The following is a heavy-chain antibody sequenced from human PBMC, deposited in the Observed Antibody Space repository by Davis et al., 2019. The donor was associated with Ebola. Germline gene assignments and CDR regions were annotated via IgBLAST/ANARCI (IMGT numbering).Heavy chain of an antibody. J-gene: IGHJ4*02. CDR2: ISSDSDYI. CDR3: AREWELLDY. CDR1: GFTFSSHG. Sequence: PGGSLRLSCAAPGFTFSSHGMSWVRQTPGKALEWVSSISSDSDYIYYADSAKGRFTISRDNAKNSLFLQMDSLRAEDTAVYYCAREWELLDYWGQGTLVTVSS. V-gene: IGHV3-21*01. D-gene: IGHD1-26*01.